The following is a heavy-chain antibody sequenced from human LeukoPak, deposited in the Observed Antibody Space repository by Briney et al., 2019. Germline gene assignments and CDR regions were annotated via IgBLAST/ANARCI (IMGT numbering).Heavy chain of an antibody. D-gene: IGHD5-24*01. CDR2: ISGSGVTL. CDR1: GFSFSDSY. V-gene: IGHV3-11*01. Sequence: GGALRLPCPASGFSFSDSYMSGIGHVPGKGRKWVSYISGSGVTLYYADSVKGRLIISRDNAKNSVYLQMHGLGAADTALYFCAREEKMADYWGQGTLVTVSS. J-gene: IGHJ4*02. CDR3: AREEKMADY.